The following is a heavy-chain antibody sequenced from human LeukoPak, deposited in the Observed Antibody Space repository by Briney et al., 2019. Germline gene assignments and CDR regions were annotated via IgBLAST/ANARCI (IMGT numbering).Heavy chain of an antibody. CDR2: IYYSGST. Sequence: SETLSLTCTVSGGSISSSSYYWGWIRQPPGKGLEWIGSIYYSGSTYYNPSLKSRVTISVDTSKNQFSLKLSSVTAADTAVYYCARQAAEYWWELDGGDYWGQGTLVTVSS. CDR1: GGSISSSSYY. J-gene: IGHJ4*02. D-gene: IGHD2-15*01. CDR3: ARQAAEYWWELDGGDY. V-gene: IGHV4-39*01.